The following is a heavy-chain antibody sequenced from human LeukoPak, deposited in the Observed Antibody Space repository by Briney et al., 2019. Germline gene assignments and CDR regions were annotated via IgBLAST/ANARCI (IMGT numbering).Heavy chain of an antibody. CDR2: MNPNSGNT. CDR1: GYTFTSYG. CDR3: ARVALDGWELKYNWFDP. J-gene: IGHJ5*02. D-gene: IGHD1-26*01. Sequence: ASVKVSCKASGYTFTSYGISWVRQATGQGLEWMGWMNPNSGNTGYAQKFQGRVTITRNTSISTAYMELSSLRSEDTAVYYCARVALDGWELKYNWFDPWGQGTLVTVSS. V-gene: IGHV1-8*03.